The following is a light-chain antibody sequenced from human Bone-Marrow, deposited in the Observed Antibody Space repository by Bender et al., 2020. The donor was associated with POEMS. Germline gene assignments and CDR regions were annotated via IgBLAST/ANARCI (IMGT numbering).Light chain of an antibody. CDR1: SSDVGSYNL. CDR2: EVR. J-gene: IGLJ3*02. CDR3: YSYAGTWV. Sequence: QSALTQPASVSGSPGQSITISCTGTSSDVGSYNLVSWYQHHPGKAPKLMIYEVRNRPAGLSTRFSGSRTANSASLTLAGRQGEGEADYYSYSYAGTWVFGGGTKLTVL. V-gene: IGLV2-23*02.